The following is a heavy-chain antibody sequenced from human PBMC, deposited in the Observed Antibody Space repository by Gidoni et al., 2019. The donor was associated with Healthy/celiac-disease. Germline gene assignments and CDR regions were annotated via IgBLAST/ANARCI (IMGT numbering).Heavy chain of an antibody. V-gene: IGHV1-2*02. Sequence: QVQLVQSGAEVKKPGASVKVSCTASGYTFTGYYMHWVRQAPGQGLEWMGWINPNSGGTNYEQKFQGRVTMTRDTSISTAYMELSRLRSDDTAVYYCARPRGAARRGMAPGPVNWFDPWGQGTLVTVSS. J-gene: IGHJ5*02. D-gene: IGHD6-6*01. CDR3: ARPRGAARRGMAPGPVNWFDP. CDR2: INPNSGGT. CDR1: GYTFTGYY.